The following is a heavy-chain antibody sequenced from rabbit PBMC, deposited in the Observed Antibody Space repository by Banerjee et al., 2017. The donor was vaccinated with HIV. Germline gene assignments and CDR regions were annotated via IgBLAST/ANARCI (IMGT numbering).Heavy chain of an antibody. CDR2: INTGGSA. CDR3: AREDISVWGFNL. D-gene: IGHD4-1*01. V-gene: IGHV1S40*01. J-gene: IGHJ4*01. Sequence: QSLEESGGDLVKPGASLTLTCKASGFDISSYNMQWVRQSPGKGLESIGFINTGGSAYYASWVNGRFSISKTSSTTVTLQMTSLTAADTATYFCAREDISVWGFNLWGPGTLVTVS. CDR1: GFDISSYN.